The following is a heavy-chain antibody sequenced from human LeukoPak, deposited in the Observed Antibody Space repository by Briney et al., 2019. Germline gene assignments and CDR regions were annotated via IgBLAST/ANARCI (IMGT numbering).Heavy chain of an antibody. J-gene: IGHJ4*02. D-gene: IGHD6-13*01. CDR3: AREGYSSSWYTDY. CDR2: ISSSGSTI. Sequence: AGGSLRLSCAASGFTFSSYEMNWVRQAPGKGLEWVSYISSSGSTIYYADSVKGRFTISRDNAKNSLYLQMNSLRAEDTAVYYCAREGYSSSWYTDYWGQGTLVTVSS. V-gene: IGHV3-48*03. CDR1: GFTFSSYE.